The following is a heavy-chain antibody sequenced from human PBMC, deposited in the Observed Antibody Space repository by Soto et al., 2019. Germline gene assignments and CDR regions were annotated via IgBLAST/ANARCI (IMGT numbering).Heavy chain of an antibody. CDR1: GFTFSSYA. CDR3: ANTGSGREGYFDP. J-gene: IGHJ5*02. Sequence: RGSLRLSCASSGFTFSSYAMSWVRQVPGKGLEWVSAISGSGGSTYYADSVKGRFTISRDNSKNTLYLQMNSLRAEDTAVYYCANTGSGREGYFDPWGQGTLVTVSS. V-gene: IGHV3-23*01. D-gene: IGHD3-10*01. CDR2: ISGSGGST.